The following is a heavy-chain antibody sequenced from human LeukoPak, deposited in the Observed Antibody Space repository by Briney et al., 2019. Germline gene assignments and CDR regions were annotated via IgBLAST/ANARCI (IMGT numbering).Heavy chain of an antibody. CDR2: IYYSGST. J-gene: IGHJ5*02. Sequence: SETLSLTWTVSGGSISSYYWSWIRQPPGKGLEWIGYIYYSGSTNYNPSLKNRVTISVDTSKDQFSLKVNSVTAADTAVYYCARNGYHNWFDHWGQGTLVTVSS. D-gene: IGHD3-22*01. CDR3: ARNGYHNWFDH. V-gene: IGHV4-59*01. CDR1: GGSISSYY.